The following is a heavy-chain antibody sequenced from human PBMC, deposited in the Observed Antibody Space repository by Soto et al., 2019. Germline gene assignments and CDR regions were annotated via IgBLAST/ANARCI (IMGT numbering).Heavy chain of an antibody. CDR2: ISAYNGNT. V-gene: IGHV1-18*01. CDR3: ASSAVAGTYYYYGMDV. J-gene: IGHJ6*02. CDR1: GYTFTSYG. Sequence: ASVKVSCKASGYTFTSYGISWVRQAPGQGLEWMGWISAYNGNTNYAQKLQGRVTMTTDTSTSTAYMELRSLRSDDTAVYYCASSAVAGTYYYYGMDVWGQATTVTVSS. D-gene: IGHD6-19*01.